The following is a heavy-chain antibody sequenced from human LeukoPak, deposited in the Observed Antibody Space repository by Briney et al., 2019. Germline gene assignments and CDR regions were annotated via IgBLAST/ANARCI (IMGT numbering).Heavy chain of an antibody. J-gene: IGHJ4*02. Sequence: ASVKVSCKASGYTFTSYGISWVRQAPGQGLEWMGIINPSGGSTSYAQKFQGRVTMTRDTSTSTVYMELSSLRSEDTAVYYCARGIAAAGVPYYFDYWGQGTLVTVSS. CDR3: ARGIAAAGVPYYFDY. CDR1: GYTFTSYG. D-gene: IGHD6-13*01. CDR2: INPSGGST. V-gene: IGHV1-46*01.